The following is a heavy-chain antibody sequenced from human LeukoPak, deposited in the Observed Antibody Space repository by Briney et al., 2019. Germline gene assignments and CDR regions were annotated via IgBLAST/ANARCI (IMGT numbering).Heavy chain of an antibody. CDR2: IIPIFGTA. J-gene: IGHJ6*02. V-gene: IGHV1-69*13. D-gene: IGHD2-15*01. CDR1: GGTFSSYA. Sequence: GASVEVSCKASGGTFSSYAISWVRQAPGQGLEWMGGIIPIFGTANYAQKFQGRVTITADESTSTAYMELSSLRSEDTAVYYCARDLSRVVVPYYYYGMDVWGQGTTVTVSS. CDR3: ARDLSRVVVPYYYYGMDV.